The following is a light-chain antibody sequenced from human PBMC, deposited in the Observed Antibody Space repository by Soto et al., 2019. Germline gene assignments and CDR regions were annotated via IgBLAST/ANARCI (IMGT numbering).Light chain of an antibody. Sequence: IQLTQSPSSLSASIGDRVTITCRAGQGISTFLAWYQQTPRKAPKLLIYAASTLQSGVPSRFSGSGSGTDFTLTISSLQPEDFATYYCQQLHSYPLTCGGGTKVESK. CDR2: AAS. J-gene: IGKJ4*01. CDR1: QGISTF. V-gene: IGKV1-9*01. CDR3: QQLHSYPLT.